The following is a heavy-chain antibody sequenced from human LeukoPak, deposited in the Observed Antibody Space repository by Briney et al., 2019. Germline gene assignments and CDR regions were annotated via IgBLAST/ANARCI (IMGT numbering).Heavy chain of an antibody. V-gene: IGHV5-51*01. Sequence: GESLKISCKGSGYSFTSYWIGWVRQMPGKGLEWVGIIYPGDSDTRYSPSFQGQVTISADKSISTAYLQWSSLKASDTAMYYCARSWELAAEYFQHWGQGTLVTVSS. CDR3: ARSWELAAEYFQH. CDR2: IYPGDSDT. D-gene: IGHD1-26*01. CDR1: GYSFTSYW. J-gene: IGHJ1*01.